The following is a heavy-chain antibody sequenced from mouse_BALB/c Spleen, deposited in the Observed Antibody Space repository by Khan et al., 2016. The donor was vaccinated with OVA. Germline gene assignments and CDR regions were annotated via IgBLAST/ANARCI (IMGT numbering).Heavy chain of an antibody. CDR2: ISYSGRT. J-gene: IGHJ2*01. Sequence: VQLQQSGPGLVKPSQSLSLTCTVTGYSITSDYAWNWIRQFPGNKLEWMGYISYSGRTSYNPSLKSRISITRDTSKNQFFLQLNSVTTEDTATXYCASSATISTVGATGFDYWGQGTTLTVSS. V-gene: IGHV3-2*02. CDR1: GYSITSDYA. CDR3: ASSATISTVGATGFDY. D-gene: IGHD1-1*01.